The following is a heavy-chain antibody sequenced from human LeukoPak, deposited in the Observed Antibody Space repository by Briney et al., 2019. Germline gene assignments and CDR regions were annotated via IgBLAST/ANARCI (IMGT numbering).Heavy chain of an antibody. D-gene: IGHD3-22*01. CDR3: ARSYYYDSSGYYGY. CDR2: IKQDGSEK. CDR1: GFTFSSYW. J-gene: IGHJ4*02. Sequence: GGSLGLSCAASGFTFSSYWMSWVRQAPGKGLEWVANIKQDGSEKYYVDSVKGRFTISRDNAKNSLYLQMNSLRAEDTAVYYCARSYYYDSSGYYGYWGQGTLVTVSS. V-gene: IGHV3-7*01.